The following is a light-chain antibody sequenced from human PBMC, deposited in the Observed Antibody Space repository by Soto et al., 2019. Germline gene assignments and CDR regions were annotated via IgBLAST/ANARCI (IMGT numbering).Light chain of an antibody. Sequence: QSVLTQPPSASGAPGQGVTISCSGSSSNIGTNSVNWYQQLPGTAPKLLIYSDNQRPSGVPDRFSGSKSGTSASLAISGLQSEDEADYSCAAWDGSLIGYVFGTGTKLTVL. J-gene: IGLJ1*01. CDR1: SSNIGTNS. CDR3: AAWDGSLIGYV. CDR2: SDN. V-gene: IGLV1-44*01.